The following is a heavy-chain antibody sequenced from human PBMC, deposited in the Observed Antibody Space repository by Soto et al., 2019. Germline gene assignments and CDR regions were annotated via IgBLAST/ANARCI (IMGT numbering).Heavy chain of an antibody. CDR1: GFSLDTSGVA. Sequence: QITLKESGPTLVKPTQTLTLTCTFSGFSLDTSGVAVGWIRQPPGKGLEWLSGIYWDDDERSSPSLRSRLTITKDTSKNQVVLKMTNMDPADTATYYCAHRHRASGGLFDYWGQGTLVTVSS. J-gene: IGHJ4*02. CDR2: IYWDDDE. CDR3: AHRHRASGGLFDY. D-gene: IGHD3-10*01. V-gene: IGHV2-5*02.